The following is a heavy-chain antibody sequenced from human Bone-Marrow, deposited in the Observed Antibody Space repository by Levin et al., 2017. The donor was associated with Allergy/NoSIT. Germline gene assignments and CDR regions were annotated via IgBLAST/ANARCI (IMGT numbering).Heavy chain of an antibody. CDR3: AKDSTYYDFWSGYGDAFDS. CDR2: ISWNSGSI. CDR1: GFTFDDYA. D-gene: IGHD3-3*01. J-gene: IGHJ3*02. V-gene: IGHV3-9*01. Sequence: SLKISCAASGFTFDDYAMHWVRQAPGKGLEWVSGISWNSGSIGYADSVKGRFTISRDNAKNSLYLQMNSLRAEDTALYYCAKDSTYYDFWSGYGDAFDSWGQGTMVTVSS.